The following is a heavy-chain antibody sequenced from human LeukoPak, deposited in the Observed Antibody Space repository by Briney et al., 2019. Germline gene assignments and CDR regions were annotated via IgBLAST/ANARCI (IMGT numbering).Heavy chain of an antibody. CDR3: ARDMGGGWFDP. CDR1: GGSISSSY. J-gene: IGHJ5*02. D-gene: IGHD1-26*01. CDR2: ISTSGTT. Sequence: SSETLSLTCSLSGGSISSSYWNWIRQPAGKGLEWIGRISTSGTTNYSPSLKGRLTMSIDTSKKQFSLNLRSVTAADTAMYYCARDMGGGWFDPWGQGALVTVSS. V-gene: IGHV4-4*07.